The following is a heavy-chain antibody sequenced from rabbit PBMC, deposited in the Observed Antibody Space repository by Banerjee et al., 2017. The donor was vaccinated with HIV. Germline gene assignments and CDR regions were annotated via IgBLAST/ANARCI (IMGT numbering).Heavy chain of an antibody. Sequence: QEQLEESGGGLVKPEGSLTLTCKASGFDLSSYYYMCWVRQAPGKGLEWIACIYGGSSGSTWYASWAKGRFTISKTSSTTVTLQMPSLTAADTATYFCARGGLWGPGTLVTVS. CDR2: IYGGSSGST. CDR1: GFDLSSYYY. CDR3: ARGGL. J-gene: IGHJ4*01. V-gene: IGHV1S45*01.